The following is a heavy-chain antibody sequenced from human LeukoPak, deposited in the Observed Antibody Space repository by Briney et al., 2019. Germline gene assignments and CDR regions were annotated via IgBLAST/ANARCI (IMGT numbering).Heavy chain of an antibody. CDR1: GDSMSSYY. V-gene: IGHV4-59*01. D-gene: IGHD3-22*01. Sequence: SETLSLTCTVSGDSMSSYYWSWIRQPPGKGLEWIGYIYSSGSTDYSPSLKSRVTISVDTSKNQFSLELSSVTAADTAVYYCARASGNYYDSSASYYAGNWFDPWGQGTLVTVSS. J-gene: IGHJ5*02. CDR2: IYSSGST. CDR3: ARASGNYYDSSASYYAGNWFDP.